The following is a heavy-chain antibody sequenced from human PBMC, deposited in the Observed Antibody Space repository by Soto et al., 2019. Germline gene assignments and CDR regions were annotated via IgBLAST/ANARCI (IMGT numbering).Heavy chain of an antibody. Sequence: PGESLKISCKGSRYSFAGYWITWVRQKPGKGLEWMGRIDPSDSQTYYSPSFRGHVTIPVTKSITTVFLQWSSLRASDTAMYYCARQIYDSDTGPNFQYYFDSWGQGTPVTVSS. V-gene: IGHV5-10-1*01. CDR3: ARQIYDSDTGPNFQYYFDS. CDR2: IDPSDSQT. J-gene: IGHJ4*02. CDR1: RYSFAGYW. D-gene: IGHD3-22*01.